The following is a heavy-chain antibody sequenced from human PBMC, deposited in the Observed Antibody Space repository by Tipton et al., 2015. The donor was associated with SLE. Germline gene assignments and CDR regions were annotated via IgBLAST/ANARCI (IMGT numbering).Heavy chain of an antibody. CDR3: ARPRVGLLGAFDI. CDR2: ISSSGNTI. V-gene: IGHV3-11*04. CDR1: GFTFSDYY. J-gene: IGHJ3*02. D-gene: IGHD3-10*01. Sequence: SLRLSCAASGFTFSDYYMSWIRQAPGKGLEWVSYISSSGNTIYYADSVKGRFTISRDNAKNSLYLQMNSLRAEDTAVYYCARPRVGLLGAFDIWGQGTMVTVSS.